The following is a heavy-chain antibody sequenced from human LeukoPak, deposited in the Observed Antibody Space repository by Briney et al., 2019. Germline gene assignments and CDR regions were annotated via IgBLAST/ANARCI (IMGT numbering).Heavy chain of an antibody. V-gene: IGHV3-21*04. CDR3: AKARIAAAGRHFDY. CDR2: ISSSSSYI. D-gene: IGHD6-13*01. CDR1: GFTFSSYS. Sequence: GGSLRLSCAASGFTFSSYSMSWVRQAPGKGLEWVSSISSSSSYIYYADSVKGRFTISRDNAKNTLYLQMNSLRAEDTALYYCAKARIAAAGRHFDYWGQGTLVTVSS. J-gene: IGHJ4*02.